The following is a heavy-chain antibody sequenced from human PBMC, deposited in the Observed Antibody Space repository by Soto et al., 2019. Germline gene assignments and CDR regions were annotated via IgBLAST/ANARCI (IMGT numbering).Heavy chain of an antibody. Sequence: GGSLRLSCAASGFTFSSCAMSWVRQAPGQGLEWVSTITGSGGSTYYADSVKGRFTISRDNSKNTVYLQMNSLRAEDTAIYFCAKDPPGYSSGWVKIFNYWGQGTLVTV. D-gene: IGHD6-19*01. J-gene: IGHJ4*02. CDR3: AKDPPGYSSGWVKIFNY. CDR2: ITGSGGST. V-gene: IGHV3-23*01. CDR1: GFTFSSCA.